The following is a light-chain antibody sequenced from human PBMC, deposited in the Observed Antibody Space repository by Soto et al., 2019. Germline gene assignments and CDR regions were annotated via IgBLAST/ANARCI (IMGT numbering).Light chain of an antibody. CDR3: KQYDSSSPT. CDR1: QNISVW. Sequence: DIQMTQSPSTLSASVGDGVTIPCRASQNISVWLAWYQQRPGKAPKFLIYDASNLETGVSSRFSGSGSGTEFTLTIRSLQPDDFATYYCKQYDSSSPTFGQGTKLEIK. V-gene: IGKV1-5*01. J-gene: IGKJ2*01. CDR2: DAS.